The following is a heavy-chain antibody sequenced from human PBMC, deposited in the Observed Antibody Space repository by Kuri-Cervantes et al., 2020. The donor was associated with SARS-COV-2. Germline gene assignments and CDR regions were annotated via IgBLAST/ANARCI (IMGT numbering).Heavy chain of an antibody. V-gene: IGHV1-46*01. CDR3: ARVGLDLEHYYFDY. D-gene: IGHD3-3*01. CDR2: VNPSGGGT. Sequence: ASVKVSCKASGYIFTSYYMHWVRQAPGQGLEWMGIVNPSGGGTSYAQKFQGRLTMTRDTSTSTVYMELTNLRSEDTAVYYCARVGLDLEHYYFDYWGQGTLVTVSS. CDR1: GYIFTSYY. J-gene: IGHJ4*02.